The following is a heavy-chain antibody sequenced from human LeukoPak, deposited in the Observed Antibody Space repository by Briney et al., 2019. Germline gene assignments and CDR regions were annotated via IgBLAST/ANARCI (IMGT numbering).Heavy chain of an antibody. V-gene: IGHV1-46*01. D-gene: IGHD2-15*01. CDR3: ARDVHCCGGSCYNKSWFDP. CDR1: GYTFTSYY. Sequence: ASVKVSCKASGYTFTSYYMHWVRQAPGQGLEWMGIINPSGGSTSYAQKFQGRATMTRDTPTSTVYMELSSLRSEDTAVYYCARDVHCCGGSCYNKSWFDPWGQGTLVTVSS. J-gene: IGHJ5*02. CDR2: INPSGGST.